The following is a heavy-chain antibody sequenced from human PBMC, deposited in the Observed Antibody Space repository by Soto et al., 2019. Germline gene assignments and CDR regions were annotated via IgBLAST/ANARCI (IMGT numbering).Heavy chain of an antibody. CDR2: ISAYNGNT. CDR3: AIHGGGYDFSSLNWFDP. V-gene: IGHV1-18*01. D-gene: IGHD5-12*01. CDR1: GYTFTSYG. Sequence: ASVKVSCKASGYTFTSYGISWVRQAPGQGLEWMGWISAYNGNTNYAQKLQGRVTMTTDTSTSTAYMELRSLRSDDTAVYYCAIHGGGYDFSSLNWFDPWGQGTLVTVSS. J-gene: IGHJ5*02.